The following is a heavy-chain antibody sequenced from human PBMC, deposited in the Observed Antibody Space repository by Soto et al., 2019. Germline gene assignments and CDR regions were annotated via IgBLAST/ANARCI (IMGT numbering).Heavy chain of an antibody. J-gene: IGHJ6*02. D-gene: IGHD6-13*01. V-gene: IGHV4-4*07. CDR3: SRYGAAIAAAGRGFGGEDYYYCGMDV. CDR1: GGSISSYY. Sequence: QVQLQESGPGLVKPSEALSLTCTVSGGSISSYYWSWIRQPAGKGLEWIGRIYTSGSTNYNPSLKTRVTRSVDRSKNQFSRKLSSLTAAGTALYYGSRYGAAIAAAGRGFGGEDYYYCGMDVWRQGTTVTVAS. CDR2: IYTSGST.